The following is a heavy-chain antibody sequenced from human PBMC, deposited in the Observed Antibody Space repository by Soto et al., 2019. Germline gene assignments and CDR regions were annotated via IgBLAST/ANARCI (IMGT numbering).Heavy chain of an antibody. CDR1: GFALSSSW. J-gene: IGHJ4*02. CDR2: INFDGSST. CDR3: ARGPGGLYGFDY. V-gene: IGHV3-74*01. D-gene: IGHD2-8*01. Sequence: EVQLVESGGGLVQPGGSLRLSCAGSGFALSSSWMHWVRQDPGKGLVWVSRINFDGSSTDYADSVRGRFTISRDNAKNTLDREMNSLRADDTAVYPCARGPGGLYGFDYWGQGTLVTVSS.